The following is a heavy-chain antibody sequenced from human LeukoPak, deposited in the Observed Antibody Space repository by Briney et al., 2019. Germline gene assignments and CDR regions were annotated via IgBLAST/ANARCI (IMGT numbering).Heavy chain of an antibody. D-gene: IGHD6-19*01. J-gene: IGHJ3*02. CDR2: ISGSGDNT. Sequence: GGSLRLSCAASGLTFSSYAMSWVRQAPGKGLEWVSAISGSGDNTYYADSVKGRFTISRDNSKNTLYLQMNSLRAEDTAVYYCAAQWLVLGAFDIWGQGTMVTVST. CDR1: GLTFSSYA. V-gene: IGHV3-23*01. CDR3: AAQWLVLGAFDI.